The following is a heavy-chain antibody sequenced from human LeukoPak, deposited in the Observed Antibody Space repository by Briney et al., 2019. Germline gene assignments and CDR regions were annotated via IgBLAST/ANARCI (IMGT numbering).Heavy chain of an antibody. Sequence: GGSLRLSCAASGFTFSSYAMSWVRQAPGKGLDCVSAISGSGGNTYYADSVKGRFTISRDNSKNTLYLQMNSLRAEDTAVYYCAKDQYGGNPQYYFDYWGQGTLVTVSS. J-gene: IGHJ4*02. D-gene: IGHD4-23*01. CDR1: GFTFSSYA. CDR3: AKDQYGGNPQYYFDY. CDR2: ISGSGGNT. V-gene: IGHV3-23*01.